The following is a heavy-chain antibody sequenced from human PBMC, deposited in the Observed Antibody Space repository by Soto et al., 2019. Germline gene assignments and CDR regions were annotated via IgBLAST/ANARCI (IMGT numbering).Heavy chain of an antibody. Sequence: AASVKVSCKASGGTFSSYAISCVRQAPGQGLAWMGGIIPIFGTVNSAQKFQGRVTITADESTRTAYMELSSLRSEDTAVYYCARDKGPTTVTADAFDIWGQGTMVTVSS. D-gene: IGHD4-17*01. CDR1: GGTFSSYA. V-gene: IGHV1-69*13. CDR2: IIPIFGTV. CDR3: ARDKGPTTVTADAFDI. J-gene: IGHJ3*02.